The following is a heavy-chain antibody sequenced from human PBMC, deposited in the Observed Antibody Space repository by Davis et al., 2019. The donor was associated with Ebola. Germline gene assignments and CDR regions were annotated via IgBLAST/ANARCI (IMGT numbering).Heavy chain of an antibody. CDR3: AKDRVVADTGYYYFYAPIDAFDI. D-gene: IGHD3-22*01. J-gene: IGHJ3*02. CDR2: ISGDGSTT. CDR1: GFSFSAYW. V-gene: IGHV3-74*01. Sequence: GESLKISCAASGFSFSAYWMHWVRQAPGKGLVWVSRISGDGSTTSYADSVRGRFTVSRDNARNTLYLQMNSLRAEDTAVYYCAKDRVVADTGYYYFYAPIDAFDIWGQGTMVTVSS.